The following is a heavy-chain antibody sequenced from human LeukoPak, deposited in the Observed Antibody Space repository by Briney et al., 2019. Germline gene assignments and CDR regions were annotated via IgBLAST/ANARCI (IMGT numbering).Heavy chain of an antibody. Sequence: GGSLRLSCAASGFTFSSYEMNWVRQAPGKGLEWVSYISSSGSTIYYADSVKGRFTISRDNAKNSLYLQMNSLRAEDTAVYYCAKGGDTMIVVVITSYYFDYWGQGTLVTVSS. J-gene: IGHJ4*02. CDR2: ISSSGSTI. CDR1: GFTFSSYE. V-gene: IGHV3-48*03. D-gene: IGHD3-22*01. CDR3: AKGGDTMIVVVITSYYFDY.